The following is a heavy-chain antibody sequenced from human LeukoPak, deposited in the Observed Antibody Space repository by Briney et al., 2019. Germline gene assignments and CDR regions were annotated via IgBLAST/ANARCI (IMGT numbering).Heavy chain of an antibody. J-gene: IGHJ5*02. D-gene: IGHD3-16*01. CDR3: ARAPYTRNTSPYFFDP. V-gene: IGHV4-4*07. CDR2: IYTSGST. Sequence: SETLSLTCTVSGGSINSYYWSWIRQPAGKGLEWIGRIYTSGSTNYNPSLNSRVTMSVDTSKNQLSLKLRSVTAADTAVYYCARAPYTRNTSPYFFDPWGQGTLVTVSS. CDR1: GGSINSYY.